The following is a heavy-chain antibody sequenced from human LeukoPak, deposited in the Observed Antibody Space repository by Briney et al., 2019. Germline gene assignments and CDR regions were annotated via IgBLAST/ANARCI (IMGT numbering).Heavy chain of an antibody. CDR1: GFTFSSYG. CDR2: IWYDGSDK. V-gene: IGHV3-33*01. CDR3: ARTNLIVDTAVNDAFDV. D-gene: IGHD5-18*01. Sequence: GGSLRLSCAASGFTFSSYGMHWVRQAPGKGLEGVAVIWYDGSDKYYADSVKGRFTISRDNSKSTLYLQMSSLRAADTAVYYCARTNLIVDTAVNDAFDVWGQGTMVIVSS. J-gene: IGHJ3*01.